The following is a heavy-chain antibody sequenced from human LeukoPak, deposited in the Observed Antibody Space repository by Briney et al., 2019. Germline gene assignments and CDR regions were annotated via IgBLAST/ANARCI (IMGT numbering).Heavy chain of an antibody. CDR2: ISWNSGSI. D-gene: IGHD3-3*01. Sequence: PGRSLRLSCAASGFTFDDYAMHWVRQAPGKGLEWVSGISWNSGSIGYADSVKGRFTISRDNSMDTLYLQMNSLRAEDTAVYYCAKGSKGVVFTRDHYMDVWGKGTTVTISS. CDR1: GFTFDDYA. J-gene: IGHJ6*03. V-gene: IGHV3-9*01. CDR3: AKGSKGVVFTRDHYMDV.